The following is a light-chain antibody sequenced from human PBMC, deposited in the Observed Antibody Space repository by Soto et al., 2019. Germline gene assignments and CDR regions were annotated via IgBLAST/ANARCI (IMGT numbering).Light chain of an antibody. Sequence: QSALTQPASVSGSPGQSVTISCTGPRSDIGDSNFISWYQHSPGKAPRLLIHQVNNRPSGVSGRFSGSKAGNTASLTISGLLDDDEADYFCASFRSGTILVFGSGTKVTVL. CDR2: QVN. CDR3: ASFRSGTILV. J-gene: IGLJ1*01. CDR1: RSDIGDSNF. V-gene: IGLV2-14*01.